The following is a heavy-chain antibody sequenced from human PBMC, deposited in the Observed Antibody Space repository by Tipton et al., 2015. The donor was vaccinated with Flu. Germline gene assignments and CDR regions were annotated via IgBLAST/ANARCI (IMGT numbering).Heavy chain of an antibody. Sequence: TLSLTCPVSGASVRSGRYYWTWIRRPAGKGLEWIGRIYTTGRSNYNPSLESRVTISVDPSKNQFSLSLTSVTAADTAVYYCAREFLFFGELSTAYYFDSWGQGTLVTVSS. V-gene: IGHV4-61*02. D-gene: IGHD3-16*01. CDR3: AREFLFFGELSTAYYFDS. CDR1: GASVRSGRYY. CDR2: IYTTGRS. J-gene: IGHJ4*02.